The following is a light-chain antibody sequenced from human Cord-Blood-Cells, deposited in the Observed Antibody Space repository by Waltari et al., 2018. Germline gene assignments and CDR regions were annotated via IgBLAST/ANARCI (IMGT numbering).Light chain of an antibody. J-gene: IGKJ2*01. V-gene: IGKV1-5*01. Sequence: DIQMTQSPSTLSASVGDRVTITCRASQSISSWLAWYQQKPGQAPKLLIYDASGLESGVPSRFSGSGSGTEFTLTISSLQPDDFATYYCQQYNSYSPTFGQGTELEIK. CDR2: DAS. CDR3: QQYNSYSPT. CDR1: QSISSW.